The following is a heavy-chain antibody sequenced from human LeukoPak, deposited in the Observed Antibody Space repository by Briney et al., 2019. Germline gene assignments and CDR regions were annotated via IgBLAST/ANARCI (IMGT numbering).Heavy chain of an antibody. Sequence: GRSLSLSCAASAFTFSSYGIHWVRQAPDKGLEWVAVIWYDGSNTYYAGSVKGRFTISRDNSKNTLHRQMNSLRAEDTAVYYCAREAAVAGKCGFDYWGQGTLVTVSS. CDR3: AREAAVAGKCGFDY. D-gene: IGHD6-19*01. CDR1: AFTFSSYG. CDR2: IWYDGSNT. V-gene: IGHV3-33*01. J-gene: IGHJ4*02.